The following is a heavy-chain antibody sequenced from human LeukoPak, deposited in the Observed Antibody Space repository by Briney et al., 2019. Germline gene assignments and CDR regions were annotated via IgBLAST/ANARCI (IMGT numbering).Heavy chain of an antibody. D-gene: IGHD4-17*01. Sequence: GGSLRLSCAASGFTFSSYAMHWVRQAPGKGLEWVAVISFDGSNKYYADSVKGRFTISRDKSKNTLYLQMNSLRAEDRAVYYCARDDYGFDYWGQGTLVTVSS. J-gene: IGHJ4*02. CDR2: ISFDGSNK. CDR3: ARDDYGFDY. CDR1: GFTFSSYA. V-gene: IGHV3-30*04.